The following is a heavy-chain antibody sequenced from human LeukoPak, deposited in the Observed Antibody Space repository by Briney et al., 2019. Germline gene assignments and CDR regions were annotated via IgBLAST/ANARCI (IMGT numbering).Heavy chain of an antibody. CDR3: LRGDSRDF. Sequence: GGSLRLSCAASGFTFSTYTMNWARQAPGKGLEWVSSINSGGSTTHYADSVKGRFTISRDNAQNSLYLQMNSLRVDDAAVYYCLRGDSRDFWGQGTLVTVSS. CDR2: INSGGSTT. D-gene: IGHD3-22*01. J-gene: IGHJ4*02. CDR1: GFTFSTYT. V-gene: IGHV3-21*01.